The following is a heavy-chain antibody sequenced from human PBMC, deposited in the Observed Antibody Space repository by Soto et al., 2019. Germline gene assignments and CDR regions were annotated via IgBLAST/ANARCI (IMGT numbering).Heavy chain of an antibody. V-gene: IGHV1-69*04. CDR2: IIPILGIA. CDR3: AREQDYYGSGSYYWKGGMDV. CDR1: GGTFSSYT. J-gene: IGHJ6*02. D-gene: IGHD3-10*01. Sequence: ASVKVSCKASGGTFSSYTISWVRQAPGQGLEWMGRIIPILGIANYAQKFQGRVTITADKSTSTAYMELSSLRSEDTAVYYCAREQDYYGSGSYYWKGGMDVWGQGTTVTVSS.